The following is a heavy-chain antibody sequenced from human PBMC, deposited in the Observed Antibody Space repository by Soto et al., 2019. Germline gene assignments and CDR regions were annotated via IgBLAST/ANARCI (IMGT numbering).Heavy chain of an antibody. D-gene: IGHD3-10*01. CDR3: AGGGGGPLDWFDP. J-gene: IGHJ5*02. Sequence: QVQLVQSGAEEKKPGASVKVSCKASGYTFTSYAMHWVRQAPGQRLEWMGWINAGNGNTKYSQKFQGRVTITRDTSASTAYMELSSLRSEDKAVYYCAGGGGGPLDWFDPWGQGTLVTVSS. V-gene: IGHV1-3*05. CDR1: GYTFTSYA. CDR2: INAGNGNT.